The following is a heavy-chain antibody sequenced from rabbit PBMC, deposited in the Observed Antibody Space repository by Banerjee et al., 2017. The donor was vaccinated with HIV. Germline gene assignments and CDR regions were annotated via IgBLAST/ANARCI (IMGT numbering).Heavy chain of an antibody. V-gene: IGHV1S45*01. CDR3: ARGTGNSYIGGDL. CDR2: IDPVFGST. J-gene: IGHJ4*01. Sequence: QQQLEESGGGLVKPGGTLTLTCKASGIDFSSYGVSWVRQAPGKGLEWIGYIDPVFGSTYYASWVNGRFTISKTSSTTVTLQMTSLTAADTATYFCARGTGNSYIGGDLWGPGTLVTVS. CDR1: GIDFSSYG. D-gene: IGHD8-1*01.